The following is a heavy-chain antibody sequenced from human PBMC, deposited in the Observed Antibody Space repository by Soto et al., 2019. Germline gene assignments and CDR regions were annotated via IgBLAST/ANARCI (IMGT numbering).Heavy chain of an antibody. Sequence: PGESLKISCXGSGYSFTSYWISWVRQMPGKGLEWMGRIDPSDSYTNYSPSFQGHVTISADKSISTAYLQWSSLKASDTAMYYCAGRQGTMVRGAIFFDYYGMDVWGQGTTVTVSS. CDR3: AGRQGTMVRGAIFFDYYGMDV. J-gene: IGHJ6*02. CDR1: GYSFTSYW. V-gene: IGHV5-10-1*01. CDR2: IDPSDSYT. D-gene: IGHD3-10*01.